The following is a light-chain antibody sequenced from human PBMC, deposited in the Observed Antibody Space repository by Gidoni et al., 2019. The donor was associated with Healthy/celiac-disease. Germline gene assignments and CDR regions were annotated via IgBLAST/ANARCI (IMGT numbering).Light chain of an antibody. V-gene: IGKV1-16*02. CDR2: AAS. J-gene: IGKJ4*01. Sequence: DLQMTHCPSSLSASLGDRVTTTCRATQGISNYVAWFQQKPGKAPKTLIYAASSLQSGVPSKIRGSGSGTDSTLNISSMKPEEYAADYCRQYYNYRRTFGGGTKVEIK. CDR1: QGISNY. CDR3: RQYYNYRRT.